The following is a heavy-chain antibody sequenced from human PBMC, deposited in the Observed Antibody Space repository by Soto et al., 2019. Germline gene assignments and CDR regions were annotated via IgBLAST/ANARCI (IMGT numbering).Heavy chain of an antibody. V-gene: IGHV4-59*11. CDR3: ARGNDWKSSTFDI. Sequence: QVQLQESGAGLVKPSETLSLTCTVAGGSLTDHYWNWFRQSPGKGLHWIGYVYYSGGTNYNPSLKTRATLSVDTSQNQFSLNLRSVTAADTAVYYCARGNDWKSSTFDIWGQGTMVSVSS. CDR2: VYYSGGT. CDR1: GGSLTDHY. D-gene: IGHD2-21*01. J-gene: IGHJ3*02.